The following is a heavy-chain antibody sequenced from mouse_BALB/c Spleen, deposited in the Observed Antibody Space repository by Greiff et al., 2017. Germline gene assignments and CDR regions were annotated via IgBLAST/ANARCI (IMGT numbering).Heavy chain of an antibody. CDR3: AREGVRLFDY. CDR2: ISYSGST. CDR1: GYSITSDYA. V-gene: IGHV3-2*02. J-gene: IGHJ2*01. D-gene: IGHD2-14*01. Sequence: EVKLMESGPGLVKPSQSLSLTCTVTGYSITSDYAWNWIRQFPGNKLEWMGYISYSGSTSYNPSLKSRISITRDTSKNQFFLQLNSVTTEDTATYYCAREGVRLFDYWGQGTTLTVSS.